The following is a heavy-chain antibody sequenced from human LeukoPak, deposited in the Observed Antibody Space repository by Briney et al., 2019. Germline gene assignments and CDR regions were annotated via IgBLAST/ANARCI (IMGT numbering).Heavy chain of an antibody. CDR3: ASTWTQSGIDY. J-gene: IGHJ4*02. CDR1: GGSISSYY. Sequence: SSETLSLTCTVSGGSISSYYWSWIRQPPGKGLEWIGYIYYSGSTNYNPSLKSRVTISVDTSKNQFSLKLSSVTAADTAAYYCASTWTQSGIDYWGQGTLVTVSS. CDR2: IYYSGST. D-gene: IGHD5-18*01. V-gene: IGHV4-59*08.